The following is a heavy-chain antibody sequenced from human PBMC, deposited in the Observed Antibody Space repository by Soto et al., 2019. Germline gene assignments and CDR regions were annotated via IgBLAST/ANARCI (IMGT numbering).Heavy chain of an antibody. V-gene: IGHV3-30-3*01. CDR1: GFTFSSYA. D-gene: IGHD4-17*01. Sequence: QVQLVESGGGVVQPGRSLRLSCAASGFTFSSYAMHWVRQAPGTGLEWVAVISYDGSNKYYADSVKGRFTISRDNSKNTLYLQMNSLTAEDTAVYYCAREDSTVTFLFDYWGQGTLVTVSS. J-gene: IGHJ4*02. CDR2: ISYDGSNK. CDR3: AREDSTVTFLFDY.